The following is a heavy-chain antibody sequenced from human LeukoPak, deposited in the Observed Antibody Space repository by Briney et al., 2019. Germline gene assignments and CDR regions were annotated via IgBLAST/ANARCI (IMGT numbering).Heavy chain of an antibody. V-gene: IGHV3-7*03. Sequence: SGGSLRLSCAASGFISSNYWMSWVRQAPGKGLEWVANIKQDGSEKYYVDSVKGRFTISRDNAKNSLYLQMNSLRAEDTALYYCARQYYDSSGLWPYAFDIWGQGTMVTVSS. CDR1: GFISSNYW. CDR2: IKQDGSEK. CDR3: ARQYYDSSGLWPYAFDI. J-gene: IGHJ3*02. D-gene: IGHD3-22*01.